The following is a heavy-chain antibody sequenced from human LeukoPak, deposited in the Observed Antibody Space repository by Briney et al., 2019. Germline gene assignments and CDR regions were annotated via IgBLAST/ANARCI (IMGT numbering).Heavy chain of an antibody. CDR3: ARDAGGTWHRNDGYSTGEDYYYGVDV. D-gene: IGHD2-8*01. Sequence: GGSLRLSCAASGFTFSSYSMNWVRQAPGKGLEWVSSISSTNTYIYYADSVKGRFTISRDNVKNSLYLQMHSLTAEDTAVYYCARDAGGTWHRNDGYSTGEDYYYGVDVWGQGTTVTVSS. J-gene: IGHJ6*02. CDR2: ISSTNTYI. CDR1: GFTFSSYS. V-gene: IGHV3-21*06.